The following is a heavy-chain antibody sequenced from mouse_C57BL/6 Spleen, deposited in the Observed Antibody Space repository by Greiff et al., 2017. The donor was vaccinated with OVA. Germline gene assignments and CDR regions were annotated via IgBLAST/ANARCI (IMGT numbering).Heavy chain of an antibody. CDR1: GYAFSSSW. CDR2: IYPGDGDT. J-gene: IGHJ2*01. Sequence: QVQLQQSGPELVKPGASVKISCKASGYAFSSSWMNWVKPRPGKGLEWIGRIYPGDGDTNYNGKFKGKATLTADKSSSTAYMQLSSLTSEDSAVYFCAREGVLKVFDYWGQGTTLTVSS. CDR3: AREGVLKVFDY. D-gene: IGHD2-14*01. V-gene: IGHV1-82*01.